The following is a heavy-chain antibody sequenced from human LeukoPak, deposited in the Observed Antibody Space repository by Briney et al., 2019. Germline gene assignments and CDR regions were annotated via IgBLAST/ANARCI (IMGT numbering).Heavy chain of an antibody. CDR1: GFTFSSYG. V-gene: IGHV3-30*02. Sequence: GGSLRLSCAASGFTFSSYGMHWVRQAPGKGLEWVAFIRYDGSNKYYADSVKGRFTISRDNSKNTLYLQMNSLRAEDTAVYYCAKGQYYCDSSGPIFDIWGQGTMVTVSS. CDR3: AKGQYYCDSSGPIFDI. J-gene: IGHJ3*02. CDR2: IRYDGSNK. D-gene: IGHD3-22*01.